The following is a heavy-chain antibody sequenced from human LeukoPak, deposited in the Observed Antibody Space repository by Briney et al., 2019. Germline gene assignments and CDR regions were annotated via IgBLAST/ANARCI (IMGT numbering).Heavy chain of an antibody. CDR2: TYYSGST. V-gene: IGHV4-59*01. J-gene: IGHJ5*02. D-gene: IGHD6-6*01. CDR1: GGSISSYY. Sequence: SETLSLTCTVSGGSISSYYWSWIRQPPGKGLEWIGYTYYSGSTNYNPSLKSRVTISVDTSKNQFSLKLSSVTAADTAVYYCARGKYSSSSYWFDPWGQGTLVTVSS. CDR3: ARGKYSSSSYWFDP.